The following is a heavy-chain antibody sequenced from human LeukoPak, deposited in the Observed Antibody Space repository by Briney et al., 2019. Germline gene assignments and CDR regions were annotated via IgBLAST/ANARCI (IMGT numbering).Heavy chain of an antibody. V-gene: IGHV3-30*18. CDR3: AKDLEGVFDILTGHAFDI. D-gene: IGHD3-9*01. CDR1: GFTFSNYG. CDR2: ISYDGSNK. Sequence: GRSLRLSCAASGFTFSNYGMHWVRQAPGKGLEWVAVISYDGSNKYCADSVKGRFTISRDNSKNTLYLQMNSLRAEDTAVYYCAKDLEGVFDILTGHAFDIWGQGTMVTVSS. J-gene: IGHJ3*02.